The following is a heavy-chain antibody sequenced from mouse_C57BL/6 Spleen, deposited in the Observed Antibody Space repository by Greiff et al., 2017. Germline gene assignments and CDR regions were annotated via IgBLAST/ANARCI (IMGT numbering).Heavy chain of an antibody. V-gene: IGHV1-66*01. CDR1: GYSFTSYY. Sequence: VQLQQSGPELVKPGASVKISCKASGYSFTSYYIHWVKQRPGQGLEWIGWIYPGSGNTKYNEKFKGKDTLTADTSSSTAYMQLSSLTSEDAAVYCGGRGGPGDYAMDYWGQGTSVTVSS. CDR3: GRGGPGDYAMDY. J-gene: IGHJ4*01. CDR2: IYPGSGNT.